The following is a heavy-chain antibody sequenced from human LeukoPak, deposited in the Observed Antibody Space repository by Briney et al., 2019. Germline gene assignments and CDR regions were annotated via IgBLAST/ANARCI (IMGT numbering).Heavy chain of an antibody. CDR1: GYSISSGYY. V-gene: IGHV4-61*01. Sequence: SETLSLTCAVSGYSISSGYYWGWIRQPPGKGLEWIGYIYYSGSTNYNPSPKSRVTISVDTSKNQFSLKLNSVTAADTAVYYCAREGPPNYDTIWGQGTMVTVSS. D-gene: IGHD3-9*01. CDR2: IYYSGST. J-gene: IGHJ3*02. CDR3: AREGPPNYDTI.